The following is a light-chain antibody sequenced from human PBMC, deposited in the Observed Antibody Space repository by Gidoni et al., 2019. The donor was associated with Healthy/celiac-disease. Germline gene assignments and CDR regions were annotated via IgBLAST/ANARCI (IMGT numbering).Light chain of an antibody. J-gene: IGKJ1*01. Sequence: AIRITQSQSSLSASTGDRVTITCRASQGISSYLAWYQQKPGKAPKLLIYAASTLQSGVPSRFSGSGSGTDFTLTISCLQSEDFATYYCQQYYSYPPWTFGQGTKVEIK. CDR3: QQYYSYPPWT. V-gene: IGKV1-8*01. CDR2: AAS. CDR1: QGISSY.